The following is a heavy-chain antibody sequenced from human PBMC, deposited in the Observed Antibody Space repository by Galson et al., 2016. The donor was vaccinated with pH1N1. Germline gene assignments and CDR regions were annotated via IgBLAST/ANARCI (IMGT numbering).Heavy chain of an antibody. V-gene: IGHV6-1*01. CDR2: TYYRSKWYN. Sequence: CAISGDSVSSNTAAWNWIRQSPSRGLEWLGQTYYRSKWYNDYAVSVKSRININPDTSSNQISLQLKSVTPDDTAVYYCAMDYFGLDVWGQGTTVTVSS. CDR1: GDSVSSNTAA. CDR3: AMDYFGLDV. J-gene: IGHJ6*02.